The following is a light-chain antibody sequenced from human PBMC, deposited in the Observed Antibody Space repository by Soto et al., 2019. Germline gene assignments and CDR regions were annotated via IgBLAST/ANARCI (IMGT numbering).Light chain of an antibody. V-gene: IGKV3-20*01. J-gene: IGKJ2*01. Sequence: EIVLTQSPGTLSLSPGERATLSCRASQSLSSSYLAWYQQKPGQAPRLLIYGASSRATGIPDRFSGSGSGTDFTLTISRLEPEDFAVYYCQQYPGYTFGQGTKLEIK. CDR2: GAS. CDR1: QSLSSSY. CDR3: QQYPGYT.